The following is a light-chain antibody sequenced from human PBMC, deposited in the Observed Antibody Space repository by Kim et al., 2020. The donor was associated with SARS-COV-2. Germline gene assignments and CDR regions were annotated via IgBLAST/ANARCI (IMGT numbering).Light chain of an antibody. CDR3: QQYDNLPLT. CDR1: QDIVNY. J-gene: IGKJ4*01. V-gene: IGKV1-33*01. CDR2: DAS. Sequence: DIQMTQSPSSLTASAGDRVTITCQASQDIVNYLKWYQQRPGKAPKLLIYDASTLETGVPSRFSGGGYGTDFTLTISSLQPEDVATYYCQQYDNLPLTFGGGTKVDIK.